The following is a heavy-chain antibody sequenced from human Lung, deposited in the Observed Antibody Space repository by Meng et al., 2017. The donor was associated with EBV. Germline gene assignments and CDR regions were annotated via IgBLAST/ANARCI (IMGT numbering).Heavy chain of an antibody. CDR1: GYTFTSYA. Sequence: QVQLVQSGSELKKPGASVKVSCKASGYTFTSYAMNWVRQAPGQGLEWMGWISAYNGNTNYAQTLQGRVTMTTDTSTSTAYMELGSLRSDDTAVYYCARVEVGITSGDYWGQGTLVTVSS. CDR2: ISAYNGNT. J-gene: IGHJ4*02. CDR3: ARVEVGITSGDY. D-gene: IGHD1-26*01. V-gene: IGHV1-18*01.